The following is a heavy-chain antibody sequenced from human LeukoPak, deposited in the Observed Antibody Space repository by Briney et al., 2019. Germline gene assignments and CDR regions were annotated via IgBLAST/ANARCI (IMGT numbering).Heavy chain of an antibody. J-gene: IGHJ4*02. Sequence: SETLCLTCTVPGGSISSSYWSWIRQPPGKGLEWIGSIYYSGRTNYNPSLKSRVTISLDTSETQFSLRLSSVTAADTAVYYCARAGTAEGGTIQDYWGQGALVTVSS. CDR3: ARAGTAEGGTIQDY. V-gene: IGHV4-59*01. CDR2: IYYSGRT. D-gene: IGHD1-14*01. CDR1: GGSISSSY.